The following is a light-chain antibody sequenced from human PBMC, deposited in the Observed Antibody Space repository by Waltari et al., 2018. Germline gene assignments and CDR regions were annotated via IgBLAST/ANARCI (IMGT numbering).Light chain of an antibody. V-gene: IGKV3-20*01. Sequence: IVLTQSPGTASLSPGERVTLSCRASQSVGSSSLARYQQKPGQAPRLVIYRASRRATGIPDRFSGSGSGTDFSLTISRLEPEDFAVYYCQQHGTLPATFGQGTKVEIK. J-gene: IGKJ1*01. CDR2: RAS. CDR3: QQHGTLPAT. CDR1: QSVGSSS.